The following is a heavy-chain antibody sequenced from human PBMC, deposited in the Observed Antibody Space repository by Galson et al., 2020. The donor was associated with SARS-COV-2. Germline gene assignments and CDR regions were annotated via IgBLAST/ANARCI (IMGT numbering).Heavy chain of an antibody. J-gene: IGHJ6*03. CDR2: IYHSGST. Sequence: SETLSLTCAVSGYSISSGYYWGWIRHPPGKGLEWIGIIYHSGSTYYNPSLKRRVTISVDTSKNQLSLQLSSVTAADTAVYYCARHIVGAKHYYYMDVGGKGTTVTVSS. V-gene: IGHV4-38-2*01. D-gene: IGHD1-26*01. CDR3: ARHIVGAKHYYYMDV. CDR1: GYSISSGYY.